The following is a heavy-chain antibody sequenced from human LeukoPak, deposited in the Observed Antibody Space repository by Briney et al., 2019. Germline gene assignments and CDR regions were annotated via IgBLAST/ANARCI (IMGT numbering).Heavy chain of an antibody. D-gene: IGHD2-2*01. CDR3: ARRGIVVVPAASPGRYYYYGMDV. CDR2: IYHSGST. V-gene: IGHV4-4*02. CDR1: GGSISSSNW. J-gene: IGHJ6*02. Sequence: SETLSLTCAVSGGSISSSNWWSWVRPPPGKGLEWIGEIYHSGSTNYNPSLKSRVTISVDKSKNQFSLKLSSVTAADTAVYYCARRGIVVVPAASPGRYYYYGMDVWGQGTTVTVSS.